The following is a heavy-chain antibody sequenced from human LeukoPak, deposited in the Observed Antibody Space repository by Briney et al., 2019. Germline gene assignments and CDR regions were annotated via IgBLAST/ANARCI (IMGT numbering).Heavy chain of an antibody. CDR2: INHSGST. V-gene: IGHV4-34*01. Sequence: SETLSLTCAVYGGSFSGYYWSWIRQPPGKGLEWIGEINHSGSTNYNPSLKSRVTISVDTSKNQFSLKLSSVTAADTAVYYCARRTGGRYYGSGSLVYWGQGTLVTVSS. J-gene: IGHJ4*02. CDR1: GGSFSGYY. CDR3: ARRTGGRYYGSGSLVY. D-gene: IGHD3-10*01.